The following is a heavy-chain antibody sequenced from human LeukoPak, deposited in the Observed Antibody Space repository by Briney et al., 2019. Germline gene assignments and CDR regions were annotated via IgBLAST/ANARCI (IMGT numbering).Heavy chain of an antibody. CDR3: ARGDGYSY. J-gene: IGHJ4*02. V-gene: IGHV4-38-2*02. CDR1: GYSISSGYY. CDR2: IYHSGST. D-gene: IGHD5-24*01. Sequence: SETLSLTCTVSGYSISSGYYWGWIRQPPGKGLEWIGNIYHSGSTYYNPSLKSRVTISVDTSKNQFSLKLSSVTAADTAVYCCARGDGYSYWGQGTLVTVSS.